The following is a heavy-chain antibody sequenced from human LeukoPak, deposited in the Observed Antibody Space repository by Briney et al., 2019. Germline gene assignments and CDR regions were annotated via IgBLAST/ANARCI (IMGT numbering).Heavy chain of an antibody. V-gene: IGHV3-33*01. CDR1: GFTFSSYG. CDR2: IWYDGSNK. D-gene: IGHD4-23*01. Sequence: GTLRLSCAASGFTFSSYGMHWVRQAPGKGLEWVAVIWYDGSNKYYADSVKGRFTISRDNSKNTLYLQMNSLRAEDTAVYYCEIIPSDGGYFDYWGQGTLVTVSS. CDR3: EIIPSDGGYFDY. J-gene: IGHJ4*02.